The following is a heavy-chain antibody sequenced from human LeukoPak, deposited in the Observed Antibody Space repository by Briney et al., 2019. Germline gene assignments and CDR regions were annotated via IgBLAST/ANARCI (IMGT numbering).Heavy chain of an antibody. CDR3: AKGGARTYSPHPVDY. Sequence: GGSLRLSCAASGFTFSSYAMSWVRQAPGKGLEWVSAISGSGGSTYYAGSVKGRFTISRANSKNTLYLQMNSLRAEDTAVYYCAKGGARTYSPHPVDYWGQGTLVTVSS. CDR2: ISGSGGST. D-gene: IGHD1-26*01. CDR1: GFTFSSYA. J-gene: IGHJ4*02. V-gene: IGHV3-23*01.